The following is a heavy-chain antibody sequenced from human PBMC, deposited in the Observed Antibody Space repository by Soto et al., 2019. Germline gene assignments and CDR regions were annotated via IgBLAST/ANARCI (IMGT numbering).Heavy chain of an antibody. V-gene: IGHV3-30*18. CDR3: AKSWATMIVVVSPGIDY. CDR1: GFTFSSYG. J-gene: IGHJ4*02. D-gene: IGHD3-22*01. Sequence: QVQLVESGGGVVQPGRSLRLSCAASGFTFSSYGMHWVRQAPGKGLEWVAVMSYDGSNKYYSDSVKGRFTISRDNSKTTLYLQMNSLRAEDTAVYYCAKSWATMIVVVSPGIDYWGQGTLVTVSS. CDR2: MSYDGSNK.